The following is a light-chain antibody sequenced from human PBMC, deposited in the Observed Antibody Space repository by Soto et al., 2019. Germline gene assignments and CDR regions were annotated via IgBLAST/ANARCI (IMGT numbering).Light chain of an antibody. Sequence: EIVLTQSPATLSLSPGERATLSCRASQSVSSYLAWYQQKPGQAPRLLIYDASNRATGIPARFSGSGSGTDFTLTISSLEPEDVAVYYCQQRSNFGPGTKVDIK. J-gene: IGKJ3*01. CDR2: DAS. CDR1: QSVSSY. V-gene: IGKV3-11*01. CDR3: QQRSN.